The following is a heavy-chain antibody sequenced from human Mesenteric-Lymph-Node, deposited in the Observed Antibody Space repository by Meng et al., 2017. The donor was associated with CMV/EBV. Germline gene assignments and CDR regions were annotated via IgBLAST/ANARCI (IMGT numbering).Heavy chain of an antibody. CDR2: INPSGGST. D-gene: IGHD6-13*01. J-gene: IGHJ4*02. CDR3: ARVPSASSSLGGDY. Sequence: YGYNFTRYYMQWVRQDHGQGLEWMGIINPSGGSTSYAQKFQGRVNMTRDTSTSTVYMELSSLRSEDTAVYYCARVPSASSSLGGDYWGQGTLVTVSS. CDR1: GYNFTRYY. V-gene: IGHV1-46*01.